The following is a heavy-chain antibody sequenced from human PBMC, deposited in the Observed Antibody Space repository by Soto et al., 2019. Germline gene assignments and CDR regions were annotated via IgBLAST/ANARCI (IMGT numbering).Heavy chain of an antibody. Sequence: QVQLVQSGAEVKKPGSSVKVSCKASGGTFSSYAISWVRQAPGQGLEWMGGIIPIFGTANYAQKFQGSVTITADESTSTAYMELSGLRSEDTAVYYCAIYDVDTAMDYYYYCGMDVWGQGTTVTVSS. J-gene: IGHJ6*02. V-gene: IGHV1-69*01. D-gene: IGHD5-18*01. CDR3: AIYDVDTAMDYYYYCGMDV. CDR2: IIPIFGTA. CDR1: GGTFSSYA.